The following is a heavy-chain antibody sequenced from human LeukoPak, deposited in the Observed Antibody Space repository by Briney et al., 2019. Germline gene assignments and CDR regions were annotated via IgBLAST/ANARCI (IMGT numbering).Heavy chain of an antibody. CDR2: INPNSGGT. V-gene: IGHV1-2*02. D-gene: IGHD5-12*01. CDR3: AREASGYDFGIDY. CDR1: GYTFTGYY. Sequence: ASVKVSCKASGYTFTGYYMHWVRQAPGQGLEWMGWINPNSGGTNYAQKSQGRATMTRDTSISTAYMELSSLRSEDTAVYYCAREASGYDFGIDYWGQGTLVTVSS. J-gene: IGHJ4*02.